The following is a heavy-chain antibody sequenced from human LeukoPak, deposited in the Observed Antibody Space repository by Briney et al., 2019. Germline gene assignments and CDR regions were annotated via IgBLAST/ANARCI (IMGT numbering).Heavy chain of an antibody. Sequence: TGESLRLSCAASGFIFTNYFMSWVRQAPGKGLEWVASIKHDGSEKYYVDSGRGRFTISRDNTMNSLYLQMSSLRAEDTAVYYYATDRGWRTSGYYLYYFEYWGQGTLVTFSS. CDR2: IKHDGSEK. D-gene: IGHD3-3*01. J-gene: IGHJ4*02. CDR1: GFIFTNYF. CDR3: ATDRGWRTSGYYLYYFEY. V-gene: IGHV3-7*01.